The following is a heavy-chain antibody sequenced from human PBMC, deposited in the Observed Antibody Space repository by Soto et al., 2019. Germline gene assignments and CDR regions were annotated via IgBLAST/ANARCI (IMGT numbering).Heavy chain of an antibody. CDR3: AREGDKRYFDY. V-gene: IGHV4-59*01. J-gene: IGHJ4*02. D-gene: IGHD3-9*01. CDR1: GGSISSYY. Sequence: TLSLTCTVSGGSISSYYCSWIRQPPGKGLEWIGYIYYSGSTNYNPSLKSRVTISVDTSKNQFSLKLSSVTAADTAVYYCAREGDKRYFDYWGQGTLVTVSS. CDR2: IYYSGST.